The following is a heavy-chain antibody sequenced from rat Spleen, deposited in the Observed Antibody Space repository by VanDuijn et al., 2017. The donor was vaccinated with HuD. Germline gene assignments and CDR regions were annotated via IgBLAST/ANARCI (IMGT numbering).Heavy chain of an antibody. CDR2: ITPSGAST. CDR3: ARGALMWYYFDY. CDR1: GFTFSDYA. J-gene: IGHJ2*01. Sequence: EVQLVESGGGLVQPGRSLKLSCAASGFTFSDYAMAWVRQAPKKGLEWVASITPSGASTYYRDSVKGRFTISRDNAKSTLYLQMDSLRSEDTATYYCARGALMWYYFDYWGQGVMVTVSS. D-gene: IGHD1-1*01. V-gene: IGHV5S23*01.